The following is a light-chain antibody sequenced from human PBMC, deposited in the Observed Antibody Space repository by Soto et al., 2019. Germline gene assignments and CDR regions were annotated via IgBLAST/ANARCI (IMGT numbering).Light chain of an antibody. Sequence: QPVLTQPPSVSGAPGQRVTISCTGSSSNIGANYDVHWYLQVPGKAPKLLIYGNSNRPSGVPDRFSGSRSGTSGSLAITGLQAEDEADYYCSSYAGSKNLVFGGGTKLTVL. J-gene: IGLJ2*01. CDR1: SSNIGANYD. CDR2: GNS. CDR3: SSYAGSKNLV. V-gene: IGLV1-40*01.